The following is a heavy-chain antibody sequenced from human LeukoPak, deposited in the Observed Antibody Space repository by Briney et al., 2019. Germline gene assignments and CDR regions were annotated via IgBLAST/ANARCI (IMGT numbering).Heavy chain of an antibody. CDR3: ARDARSVVTAMGFDY. Sequence: SETLSLTCSVSGDSISSRDYYWSWIRQPPGKGLEWIGYIYYSGSTSYNPSLKSRVTISVDTSKNQFSLRLSSVTAADTAVYYCARDARSVVTAMGFDYWGQGTLVTVSS. D-gene: IGHD2-21*02. J-gene: IGHJ4*02. V-gene: IGHV4-30-4*08. CDR1: GDSISSRDYY. CDR2: IYYSGST.